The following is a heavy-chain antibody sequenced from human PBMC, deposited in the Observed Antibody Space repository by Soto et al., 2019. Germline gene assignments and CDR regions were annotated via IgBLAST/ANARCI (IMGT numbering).Heavy chain of an antibody. CDR1: GGSISSYY. CDR3: ALASPTVTTFFPYYYYYMDV. J-gene: IGHJ6*03. D-gene: IGHD4-17*01. CDR2: IYYSGST. V-gene: IGHV4-59*01. Sequence: SETLSLTCTVSGGSISSYYWSWIRQPPGKGLEWIGYIYYSGSTNYNPSLKSRVTISVDTSKNQFSLKLSSVTAADTAVYYCALASPTVTTFFPYYYYYMDVWGKGTTVTVSS.